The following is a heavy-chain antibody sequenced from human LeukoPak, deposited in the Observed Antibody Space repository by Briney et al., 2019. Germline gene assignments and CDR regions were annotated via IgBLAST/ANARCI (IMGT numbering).Heavy chain of an antibody. D-gene: IGHD2-15*01. CDR1: AFTFSSYD. CDR2: IGTTGDT. CDR3: VRGAGYCSGGSCPKFDI. V-gene: IGHV3-13*01. J-gene: IGHJ3*02. Sequence: GGSLRLSCAASAFTFSSYDMHWVRQATGKGLEWVSAIGTTGDTYYPGSVKGRFTISRENAKNSLYLQMNSLRAGDTAVYYYVRGAGYCSGGSCPKFDIWGQGTMVTVSS.